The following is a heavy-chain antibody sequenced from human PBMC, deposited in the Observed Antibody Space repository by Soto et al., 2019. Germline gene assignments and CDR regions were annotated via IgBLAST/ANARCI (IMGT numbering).Heavy chain of an antibody. J-gene: IGHJ6*02. CDR2: IYYSGST. CDR3: ARENVGGITMVRVVIGPYYYYYGMDF. Sequence: SETLSITCTVSGGSVSSGSYYWSWIRQPPGKGLEWIGYIYYSGSTNYNPSLKSRVTISVDTSKNQFSLKLSSVTAADTAVYYCARENVGGITMVRVVIGPYYYYYGMDFWGQGTXVTVSS. CDR1: GGSVSSGSYY. V-gene: IGHV4-61*01. D-gene: IGHD3-10*01.